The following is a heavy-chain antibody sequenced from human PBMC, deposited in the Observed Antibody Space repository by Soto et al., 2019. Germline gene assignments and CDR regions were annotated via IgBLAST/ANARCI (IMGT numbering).Heavy chain of an antibody. Sequence: QVQLVQSGAEEKKPGASVKVSCKASGYTFTSYAMHWVRQAPGQRLEWMGWINAGNGNTKYSQKFQGRVTITRDTSASTAHMELGSLRSEDTAVYYCARSIVVVTALDYWGKGTLVTVSS. V-gene: IGHV1-3*05. J-gene: IGHJ4*02. CDR3: ARSIVVVTALDY. CDR2: INAGNGNT. CDR1: GYTFTSYA. D-gene: IGHD2-21*02.